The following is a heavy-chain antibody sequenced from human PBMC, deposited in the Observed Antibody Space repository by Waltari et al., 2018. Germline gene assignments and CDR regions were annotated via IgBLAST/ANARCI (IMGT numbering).Heavy chain of an antibody. CDR1: GFTFSGSS. D-gene: IGHD6-13*01. V-gene: IGHV3-21*06. CDR2: KSCTGSFI. CDR3: TGGAVTGTDF. J-gene: IGHJ4*02. Sequence: EEQLVESGGGLVKPGESLRLSCLTSGFTFSGSSMNWVRQAPGKGLEWVGSKSCTGSFIYYGESVKGRCTISRDNAKSLLYLQMNSLRVEDTAVYYCTGGAVTGTDFWGQGTLVTVSS.